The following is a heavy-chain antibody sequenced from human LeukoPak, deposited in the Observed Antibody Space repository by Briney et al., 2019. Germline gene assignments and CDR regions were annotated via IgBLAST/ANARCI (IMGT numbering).Heavy chain of an antibody. CDR2: ISGSGSST. CDR3: AKDTVAVAALFDP. D-gene: IGHD6-19*01. CDR1: GFTVSSNS. J-gene: IGHJ5*02. V-gene: IGHV3-23*01. Sequence: GGSLRLSCVASGFTVSSNSMSWVRQAPGKGLEWLSSISGSGSSTYYADSVKGRFTISRDNSKNTLYLQMNSLRAEDTAVYYCAKDTVAVAALFDPWGQGTLVTASS.